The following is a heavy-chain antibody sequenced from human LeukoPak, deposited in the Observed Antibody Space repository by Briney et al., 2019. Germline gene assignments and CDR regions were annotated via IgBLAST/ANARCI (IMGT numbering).Heavy chain of an antibody. CDR1: GFTFSSYS. CDR3: APLGGEGPGMDV. V-gene: IGHV3-74*01. J-gene: IGHJ6*02. Sequence: PGGSLRLSCAASGFTFSSYSMNWVRQAPGKGLVWVSRINSDGSSTSYADSVKGRFTISRDNAKNTLYLQMNSLRAEDTAVYYCAPLGGEGPGMDVWGQGTTVTVSS. D-gene: IGHD3-16*01. CDR2: INSDGSST.